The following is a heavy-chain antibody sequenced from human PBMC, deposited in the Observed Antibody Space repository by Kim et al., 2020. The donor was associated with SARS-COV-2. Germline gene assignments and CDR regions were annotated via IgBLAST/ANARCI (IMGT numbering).Heavy chain of an antibody. Sequence: SETLSLTCTVSGGSISSGSYYWSWIRQPAGKGLEWIGRIYTSGSTNYNPSLKSRVTISVDTSKNQFSLKLSSVTAADTAVYYCAREIGEYSSGWYEIPIYYYYGMDVWGQGTTVTVSS. CDR1: GGSISSGSYY. V-gene: IGHV4-61*02. J-gene: IGHJ6*02. CDR2: IYTSGST. D-gene: IGHD6-19*01. CDR3: AREIGEYSSGWYEIPIYYYYGMDV.